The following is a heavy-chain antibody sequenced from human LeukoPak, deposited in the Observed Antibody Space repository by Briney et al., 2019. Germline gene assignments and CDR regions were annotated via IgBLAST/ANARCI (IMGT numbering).Heavy chain of an antibody. CDR2: ISSSGSTI. J-gene: IGHJ6*03. CDR3: ASGSGSYRTPYYYMDV. Sequence: PGGSLRLSRAASGFTFSDYYMSWIRQAPGKGLEWVSYISSSGSTIYYADSVKGRFTISRDNSKNTLYLQMNSLRAEDTAVYYCASGSGSYRTPYYYMDVWGTGTTVTVSS. CDR1: GFTFSDYY. D-gene: IGHD3-10*01. V-gene: IGHV3-11*01.